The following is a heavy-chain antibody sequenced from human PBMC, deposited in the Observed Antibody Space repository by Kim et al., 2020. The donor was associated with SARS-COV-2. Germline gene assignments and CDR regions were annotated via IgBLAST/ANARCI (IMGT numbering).Heavy chain of an antibody. CDR3: AGGFWGSGSYSPLYYYHYGMDV. J-gene: IGHJ6*02. D-gene: IGHD3-10*01. Sequence: SVKVSCKASGGTFSSYAISWVRQAPGQGLEWMGGIIPIFGTANYAQKFQGRVTITADVSTSTAYMELSSLSSEDTAVYYCAGGFWGSGSYSPLYYYHYGMDVWGQGTTVTVSS. CDR1: GGTFSSYA. V-gene: IGHV1-69*13. CDR2: IIPIFGTA.